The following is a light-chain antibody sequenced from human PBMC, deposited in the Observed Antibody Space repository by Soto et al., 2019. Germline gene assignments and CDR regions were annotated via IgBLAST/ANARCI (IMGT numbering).Light chain of an antibody. Sequence: EIVLTQSPGTLSLSPGERATLSCRASQSVINNYLAWYQQKPGQAPRLLIYGASSRATGIADRFSGSGSGTDFTLTISRLEPEDFAVYYCQQYGNFPLSFGGGTK. CDR3: QQYGNFPLS. CDR2: GAS. CDR1: QSVINNY. V-gene: IGKV3-20*01. J-gene: IGKJ4*01.